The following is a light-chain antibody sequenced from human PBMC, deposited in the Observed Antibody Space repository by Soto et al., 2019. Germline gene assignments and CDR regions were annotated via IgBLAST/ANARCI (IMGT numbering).Light chain of an antibody. Sequence: EIVLTQSPATLSLSPGERATLSCRASQSVSSYLAWYQQRPGQAPRLLIYDAYNRATGIPARFSGSGSATELTLTISSLEPEDVAVYYCQQRSDWPLTFGGGTKVEIK. CDR2: DAY. V-gene: IGKV3-11*01. J-gene: IGKJ4*01. CDR1: QSVSSY. CDR3: QQRSDWPLT.